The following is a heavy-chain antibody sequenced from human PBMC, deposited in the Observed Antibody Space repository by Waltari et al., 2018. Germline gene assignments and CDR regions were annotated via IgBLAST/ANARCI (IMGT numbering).Heavy chain of an antibody. CDR3: ASEGAYISALY. V-gene: IGHV3-11*01. CDR2: ITSTGTTT. Sequence: QVQLVEFGGASVKSGGSLRLSCAASGDTVNASYMAWIRQAPGKGLEWITYITSTGTTTYYANSVKGRFTISRDNAKNSLYLQMDSLRVEDTAVYYCASEGAYISALYWGQGTLVTVSS. J-gene: IGHJ4*02. D-gene: IGHD3-22*01. CDR1: GDTVNASY.